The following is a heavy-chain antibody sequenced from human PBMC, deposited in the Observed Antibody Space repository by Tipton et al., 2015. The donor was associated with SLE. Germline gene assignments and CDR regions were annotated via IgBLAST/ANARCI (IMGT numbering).Heavy chain of an antibody. V-gene: IGHV3-11*05. CDR2: ISSSSSYT. Sequence: SLRLSCAASGFTSSDYYMSWIRQAPGKGLEWVSYISSSSSYTNYADSVKGRFTISRDNAKNSLYLQMNSLRAEDTAVYYCARDCIAVAGTGDWFDPWGQGTLVTVSS. D-gene: IGHD6-19*01. CDR3: ARDCIAVAGTGDWFDP. J-gene: IGHJ5*02. CDR1: GFTSSDYY.